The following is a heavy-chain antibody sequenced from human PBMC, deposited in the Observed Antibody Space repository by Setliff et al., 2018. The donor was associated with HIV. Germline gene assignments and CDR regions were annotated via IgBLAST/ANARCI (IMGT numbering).Heavy chain of an antibody. D-gene: IGHD2-15*01. CDR1: GGSLSSYY. CDR3: ARGGGPATAYYD. CDR2: INPSGSP. V-gene: IGHV4-34*01. J-gene: IGHJ4*02. Sequence: SETLSLTCDGYGGSLSSYYWTWIRQAPGKGLEWIGEINPSGSPDYNPSLKSRVTTSVDTSRKQSSLKLKSVTVADTAVYFCARGGGPATAYYDWGQGTLVTVSS.